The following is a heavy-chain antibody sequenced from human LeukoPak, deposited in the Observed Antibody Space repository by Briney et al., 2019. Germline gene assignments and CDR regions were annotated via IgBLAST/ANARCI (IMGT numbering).Heavy chain of an antibody. V-gene: IGHV4-59*01. CDR2: IYYSGST. CDR1: GGSISSYY. J-gene: IGHJ4*02. CDR3: ARSPWIQLWLPFDY. D-gene: IGHD5-18*01. Sequence: SETLSLTCTVSGGSISSYYWSWIRQPPGKGLEWIGYIYYSGSTNYNPSLKSRVTISVDTSKSQFPLKLSSVTAADTAVYYCARSPWIQLWLPFDYWGQGTLVTVSS.